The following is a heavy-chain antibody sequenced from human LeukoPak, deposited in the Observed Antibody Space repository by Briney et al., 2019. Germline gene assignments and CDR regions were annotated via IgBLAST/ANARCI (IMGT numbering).Heavy chain of an antibody. Sequence: ASVKVSCKASGYTFTSYDINWVRQATGQGPEWMGWMNPNSGNTGYAQKFQGRVTMTRNTSISTAYMELSSLRSEDTAVYYCARVPRIAARSPSSPRRYYFDYWGQGTLVTVSS. J-gene: IGHJ4*02. CDR3: ARVPRIAARSPSSPRRYYFDY. CDR1: GYTFTSYD. V-gene: IGHV1-8*01. D-gene: IGHD6-6*01. CDR2: MNPNSGNT.